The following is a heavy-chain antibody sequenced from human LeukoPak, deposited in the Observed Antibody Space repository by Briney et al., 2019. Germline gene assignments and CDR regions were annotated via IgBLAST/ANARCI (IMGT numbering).Heavy chain of an antibody. CDR1: GGSISSSSYY. CDR2: IYYSGST. V-gene: IGHV4-39*01. Sequence: SETLSLTCTVSGGSISSSSYYWGWIRQPPGKGLEWIGSIYYSGSTYYNPSLKSRVTISVDTSKNQFSLKLSSVTAADTAVYYCARHANYFYYDSSGGAFDIWAKGQWSPSLQ. D-gene: IGHD3-22*01. CDR3: ARHANYFYYDSSGGAFDI. J-gene: IGHJ3*02.